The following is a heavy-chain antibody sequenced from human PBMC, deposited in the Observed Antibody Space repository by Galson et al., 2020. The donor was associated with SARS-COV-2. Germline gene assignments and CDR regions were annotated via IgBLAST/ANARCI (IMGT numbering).Heavy chain of an antibody. D-gene: IGHD1-1*01. J-gene: IGHJ4*02. CDR1: GFTFSSYA. CDR2: IVGSGDRA. CDR3: AKYMEDDVN. Sequence: GGSLRLSCAASGFTFSSYAMTWVRQAPGKGLEWVSSIVGSGDRAYYADSVRGRFTVSRDNSKNTLYLQMNSLRAEDTALYYCAKYMEDDVNWGQGTLVTGSS. V-gene: IGHV3-23*01.